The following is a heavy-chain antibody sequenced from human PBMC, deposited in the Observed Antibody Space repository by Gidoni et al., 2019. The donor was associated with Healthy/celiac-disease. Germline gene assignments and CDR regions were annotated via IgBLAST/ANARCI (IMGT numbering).Heavy chain of an antibody. CDR1: GFTFSSSG. D-gene: IGHD2-15*01. Sequence: QVQLVESGGGVVQPGRSLRLSCAASGFTFSSSGMHWVRKAPGKGLEWVAVIWYDGSNKYYADSVKGRFTISRDNSKNTLYLQMNSLRAEDTAVYYCARGPRYCSGGSCYLVSFDYWGQGTLVTVSS. J-gene: IGHJ4*02. CDR3: ARGPRYCSGGSCYLVSFDY. V-gene: IGHV3-33*01. CDR2: IWYDGSNK.